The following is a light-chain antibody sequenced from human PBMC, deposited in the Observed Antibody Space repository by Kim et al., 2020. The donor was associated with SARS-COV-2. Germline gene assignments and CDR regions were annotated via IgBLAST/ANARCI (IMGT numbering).Light chain of an antibody. CDR1: HSISSR. V-gene: IGKV1-5*03. CDR2: RAS. J-gene: IGKJ1*01. Sequence: EIQMTQSPSTLSASVGDRVTITCRASHSISSRLAWYQQKPGKAPKLLIYRASTLESGVPSRFSGSASGTEFTLTISSPQPDDFATYLCQQYNRYRTFGQGTKVDIK. CDR3: QQYNRYRT.